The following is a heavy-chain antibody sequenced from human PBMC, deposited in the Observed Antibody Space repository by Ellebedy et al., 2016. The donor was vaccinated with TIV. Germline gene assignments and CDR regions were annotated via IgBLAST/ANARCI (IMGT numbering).Heavy chain of an antibody. CDR1: GGSFSGYY. CDR3: ARDLGVSDY. J-gene: IGHJ4*02. V-gene: IGHV4-34*01. CDR2: INHSGST. Sequence: SETLSLXCAVYGGSFSGYYWSWIRQPPGKGLEWIGEINHSGSTNYNPSLKSRVTISVDTSKNQFSLKLSSVTAADTAVYYCARDLGVSDYWGQGTLVTVSS. D-gene: IGHD2-21*01.